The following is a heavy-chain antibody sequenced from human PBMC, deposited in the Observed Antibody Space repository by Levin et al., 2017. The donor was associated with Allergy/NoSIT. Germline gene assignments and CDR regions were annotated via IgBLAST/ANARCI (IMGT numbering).Heavy chain of an antibody. CDR3: AREVRGDSSGYYYAL. CDR2: IIPILGIA. CDR1: GGTFSSYT. Sequence: SVKVSCKASGGTFSSYTISWVRQAPGQGLEWMGRIIPILGIANYAQKFQGRVTITADKSTSTAYMELSSLRSEDTAVYYCAREVRGDSSGYYYALWGQGTLVTVSS. V-gene: IGHV1-69*04. D-gene: IGHD3-22*01. J-gene: IGHJ4*02.